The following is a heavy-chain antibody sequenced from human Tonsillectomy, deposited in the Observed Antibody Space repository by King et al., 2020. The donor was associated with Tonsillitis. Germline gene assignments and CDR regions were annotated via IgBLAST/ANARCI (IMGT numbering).Heavy chain of an antibody. J-gene: IGHJ3*02. Sequence: VQLVESGGGLVQPGGSLRLSCAASGFTVSSNYMSWVRQAPGKGLEWVSVIYSGGSTYYADSVKGRYTISRDNSKNTLYLQMNSLRAADTAVYYCARDPITGTYSIGVDAFDIWGQGTMVTVSS. CDR3: ARDPITGTYSIGVDAFDI. D-gene: IGHD1-1*01. CDR2: IYSGGST. CDR1: GFTVSSNY. V-gene: IGHV3-66*01.